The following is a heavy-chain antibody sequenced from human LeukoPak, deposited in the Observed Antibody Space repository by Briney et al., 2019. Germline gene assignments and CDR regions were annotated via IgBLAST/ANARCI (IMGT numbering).Heavy chain of an antibody. CDR3: ARLPWGAAAAAPDYFDY. V-gene: IGHV4-59*01. CDR1: GGSISSYY. Sequence: SETLSLTCTVSGGSISSYYWSWIRQPPGKGLEWIGYIYYSGSTNYNPSLKSRVTISVDTSKNQFSLKLSSVTAADTAVYYCARLPWGAAAAAPDYFDYWGQGTLVTVSS. CDR2: IYYSGST. J-gene: IGHJ4*02. D-gene: IGHD6-13*01.